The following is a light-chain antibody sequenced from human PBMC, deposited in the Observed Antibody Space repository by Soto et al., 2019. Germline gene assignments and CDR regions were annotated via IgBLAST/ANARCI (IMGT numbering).Light chain of an antibody. CDR2: RNSDGSH. CDR1: SGHSSYA. J-gene: IGLJ1*01. V-gene: IGLV4-69*01. CDR3: QTWGTGIHV. Sequence: QPVLTQSPSASASLGASVKLTCTLSSGHSSYAIAWHQQQPEKGPRYLMKRNSDGSHSKGDGIPDRFSGSSSGAERYLISSSLQSEDEADYYCQTWGTGIHVFGTGTKVTVL.